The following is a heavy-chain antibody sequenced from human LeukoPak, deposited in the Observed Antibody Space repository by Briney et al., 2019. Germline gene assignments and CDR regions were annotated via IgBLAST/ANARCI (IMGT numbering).Heavy chain of an antibody. J-gene: IGHJ6*03. CDR3: AREYSSSWYGAYYYYYMDV. CDR1: GGSISSGSYY. Sequence: SETLSLTCTVSGGSISSGSYYWSWIRQPPGKGLEWIGSIYHSGSTYYNPSLKSRVTISVDTSKNQFSLKLSSVTAADTAVYYCAREYSSSWYGAYYYYYMDVWGKGTTVTVSS. V-gene: IGHV4-39*07. D-gene: IGHD6-13*01. CDR2: IYHSGST.